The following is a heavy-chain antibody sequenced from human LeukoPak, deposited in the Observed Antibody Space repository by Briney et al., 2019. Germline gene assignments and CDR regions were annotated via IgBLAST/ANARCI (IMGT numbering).Heavy chain of an antibody. CDR2: IKQEGSEK. J-gene: IGHJ4*02. CDR3: ARDLAASAGEGFTDY. Sequence: GGSLRLACAAAGFTVGSYWMSWVRQAGGKGREWVDNIKQEGSEKYHVDCVKGPFSISRDNAKNSLYLQMNSLRVEDTPVYYCARDLAASAGEGFTDYCGQGTLVTVSS. CDR1: GFTVGSYW. V-gene: IGHV3-7*01.